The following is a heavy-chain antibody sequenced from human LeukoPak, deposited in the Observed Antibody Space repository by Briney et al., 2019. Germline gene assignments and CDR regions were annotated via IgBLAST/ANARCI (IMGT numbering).Heavy chain of an antibody. CDR2: INPNSGGT. Sequence: GASVKVSCKAPGYTFTGYYMHWVRQAPGQGLEWMGWINPNSGGTNYAQKFQGRVTMTRDTSISTAYMELSRLRSDDTAVYYCARELLLWFGESPMSGYYGMDVWGQGTTVTVSS. CDR3: ARELLLWFGESPMSGYYGMDV. CDR1: GYTFTGYY. J-gene: IGHJ6*02. D-gene: IGHD3-10*01. V-gene: IGHV1-2*02.